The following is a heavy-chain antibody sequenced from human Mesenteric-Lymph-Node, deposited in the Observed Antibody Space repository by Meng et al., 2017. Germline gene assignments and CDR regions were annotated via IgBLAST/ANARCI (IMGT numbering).Heavy chain of an antibody. D-gene: IGHD3-3*01. CDR1: GFTFSDYY. V-gene: IGHV3-69-1*01. J-gene: IGHJ3*02. Sequence: GESLKISCAASGFTFSDYYMNWVRQAPGKGLEWVSSISSSSTIYYADPVKGRCTISRDNAKNSLYLQMNSLRAEDTAVYYCARDRKARRLRFSRTDAFDIWGQGTMVTVSS. CDR2: ISSSSTI. CDR3: ARDRKARRLRFSRTDAFDI.